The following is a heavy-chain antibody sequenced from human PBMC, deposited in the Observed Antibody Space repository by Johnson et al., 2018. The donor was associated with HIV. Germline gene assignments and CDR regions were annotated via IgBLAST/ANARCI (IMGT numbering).Heavy chain of an antibody. CDR1: GFTVSSNY. CDR2: SWNSGSI. CDR3: AKTYYDFWSGYYGAFDI. V-gene: IGHV3-53*05. Sequence: GQLVETGGGFIQPGGSLRLSCAASGFTVSSNYMSWVRQAPGKGLEWVSGISWNSGSIGYADSVKGRFTISRDNSKNTLYLQMNSLRAEDTAVYYCAKTYYDFWSGYYGAFDIWGQGTMVTVSS. J-gene: IGHJ3*02. D-gene: IGHD3-3*01.